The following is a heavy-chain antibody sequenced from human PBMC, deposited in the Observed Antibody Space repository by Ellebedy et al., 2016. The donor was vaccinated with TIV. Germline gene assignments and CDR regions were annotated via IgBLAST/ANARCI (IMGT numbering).Heavy chain of an antibody. D-gene: IGHD5-12*01. CDR3: ARGWLVATIWGYLDY. V-gene: IGHV1-18*01. J-gene: IGHJ4*02. CDR1: GYTFTSYG. CDR2: ISSYNGNT. Sequence: ASVKVSXXASGYTFTSYGITWVRQAPGQGLEWMGWISSYNGNTNYAQKLQGRVTMTTDTSTSTAYMELRSLRSDDTAVYYCARGWLVATIWGYLDYWGQGTLVTVSS.